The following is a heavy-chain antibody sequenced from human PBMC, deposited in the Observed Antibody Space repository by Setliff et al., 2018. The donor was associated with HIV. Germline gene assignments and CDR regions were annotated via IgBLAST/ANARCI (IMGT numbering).Heavy chain of an antibody. D-gene: IGHD3-10*01. J-gene: IGHJ4*02. Sequence: ASVKVSCKASGYNFNAYYVHWVRQAPGQGLEWMGWINGNSGGTNYAQKFQGRVTMTRDTSTKTAYMELTRLRSDDTAVYSCARSGDDYGPGTWTFDSWGQGTLVTVSS. CDR3: ARSGDDYGPGTWTFDS. CDR2: INGNSGGT. CDR1: GYNFNAYY. V-gene: IGHV1-2*02.